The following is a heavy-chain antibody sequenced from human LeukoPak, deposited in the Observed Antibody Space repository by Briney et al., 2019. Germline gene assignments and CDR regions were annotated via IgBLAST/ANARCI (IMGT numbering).Heavy chain of an antibody. CDR2: MNPNSGNT. CDR3: ARPNRISRKTTVVDFGY. CDR1: GGTFSSYA. V-gene: IGHV1-8*03. D-gene: IGHD4-23*01. J-gene: IGHJ4*02. Sequence: ASVKVSCKASGGTFSSYAISWVRQAPGQGLEWMGWMNPNSGNTGYAQKFQGRVTITRNTSISTAYMELSSLRSEDTAVYYCARPNRISRKTTVVDFGYWGQGTLVTVSS.